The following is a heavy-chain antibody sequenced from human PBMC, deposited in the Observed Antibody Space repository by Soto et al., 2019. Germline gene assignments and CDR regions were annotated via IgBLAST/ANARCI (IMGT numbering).Heavy chain of an antibody. CDR1: GGSVNTAPYH. D-gene: IGHD3-22*01. V-gene: IGHV4-61*01. J-gene: IGHJ4*02. CDR2: IYYTGSA. CDR3: ARDHHSYYDTSGYYPYFDF. Sequence: LSLTCTVSGGSVNTAPYHWSWIRQSPRNGLEWIGNIYYTGSANYNPSFESRVAISLDTSNNQFSLRLTSLTAADTAVYFCARDHHSYYDTSGYYPYFDFWGQGALVTVSS.